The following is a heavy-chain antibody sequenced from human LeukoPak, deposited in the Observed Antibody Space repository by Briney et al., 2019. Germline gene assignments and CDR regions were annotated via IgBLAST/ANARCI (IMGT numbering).Heavy chain of an antibody. V-gene: IGHV3-74*01. CDR2: INSDGSST. J-gene: IGHJ2*01. Sequence: PGRSLRLSCAPSGFTFSRYAMHWVRQAPGKGLVWVSRINSDGSSTSCVDSVKGRFTISRDNAKNTLYLQMNSLRAEDTAVYYCARDYGDPYWYFDLWGRGTLVTVSS. CDR1: GFTFSRYA. D-gene: IGHD4-17*01. CDR3: ARDYGDPYWYFDL.